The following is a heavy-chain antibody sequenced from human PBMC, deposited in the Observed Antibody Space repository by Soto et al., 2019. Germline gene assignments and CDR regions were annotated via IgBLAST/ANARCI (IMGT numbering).Heavy chain of an antibody. Sequence: EVQLVESGGGLVQPGGSLRLSCAASGFTVSSNHMSWVRQAPGKGLEWVALIYSGGSTYYADSVKGRFTFSRDNSQNTLYLQMNSRRAEDTAGYYCAGPGEQHRYWGQGTLVTVSS. CDR3: AGPGEQHRY. J-gene: IGHJ4*02. V-gene: IGHV3-66*01. CDR2: IYSGGST. D-gene: IGHD3-16*01. CDR1: GFTVSSNH.